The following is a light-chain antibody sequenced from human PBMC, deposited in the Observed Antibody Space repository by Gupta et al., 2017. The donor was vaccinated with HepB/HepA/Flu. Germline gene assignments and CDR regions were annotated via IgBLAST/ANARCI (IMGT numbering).Light chain of an antibody. CDR1: KLGDKY. V-gene: IGLV3-1*01. Sequence: SYELSQPPSVSVSPGQTARITCSGDKLGDKYACWYQQKPGQSPVLVIYQDSKRPSGSPERFSGATSGTTATLTIGATQGMDEADYYCQAWDSSTVVFGGGTKLTVL. CDR2: QDS. CDR3: QAWDSSTVV. J-gene: IGLJ2*01.